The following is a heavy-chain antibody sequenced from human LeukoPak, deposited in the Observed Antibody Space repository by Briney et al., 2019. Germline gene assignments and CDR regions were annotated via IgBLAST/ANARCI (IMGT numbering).Heavy chain of an antibody. D-gene: IGHD3-10*01. Sequence: GGSLRLSCAASGFTFSSYAMSWVRQAPGKGLEWVSAISGRGGSTYYADSVKGRFTISRDNSKNTLYLQMNSLRAEDTAVYYCAKDHGSGSASNYWGQGTLVTVSS. J-gene: IGHJ4*02. CDR2: ISGRGGST. CDR1: GFTFSSYA. V-gene: IGHV3-23*01. CDR3: AKDHGSGSASNY.